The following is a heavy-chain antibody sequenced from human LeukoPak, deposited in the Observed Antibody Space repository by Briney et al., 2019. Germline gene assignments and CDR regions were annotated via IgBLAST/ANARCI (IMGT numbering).Heavy chain of an antibody. J-gene: IGHJ4*02. V-gene: IGHV4-30-2*03. CDR1: GGSISSGGYS. CDR2: IYHSGST. Sequence: SETLSLTCAVSGGSISSGGYSWSWIRQPPGKGLEWIGYIYHSGSTYYNPSLKSRVTISVDTSKNQFSLKLSSVTAADTAVYYCARLGVASGGYYHYFDYWGQGTLVTVSS. CDR3: ARLGVASGGYYHYFDY. D-gene: IGHD3-10*01.